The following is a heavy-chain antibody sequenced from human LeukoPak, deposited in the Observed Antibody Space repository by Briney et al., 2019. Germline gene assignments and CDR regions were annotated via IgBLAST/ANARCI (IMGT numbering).Heavy chain of an antibody. D-gene: IGHD6-13*01. CDR3: AREAAAGTVDY. V-gene: IGHV4-59*01. J-gene: IGHJ4*02. CDR1: GGSISSYY. CDR2: IYYSGST. Sequence: SETLSLTCTVSGGSISSYYWSWIRQPPAKGLEWSGYIYYSGSTNYNPSLKSRVTISVDTSKNQFSLKLSSVTAADTAVYYCAREAAAGTVDYWGQGTLVTVSS.